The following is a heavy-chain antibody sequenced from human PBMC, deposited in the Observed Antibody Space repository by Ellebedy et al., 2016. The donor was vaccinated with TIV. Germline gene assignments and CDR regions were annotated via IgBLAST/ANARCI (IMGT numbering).Heavy chain of an antibody. CDR1: GYTFSSFG. D-gene: IGHD3-10*01. CDR2: ISARNGNT. V-gene: IGHV1-18*04. J-gene: IGHJ4*02. CDR3: ARDRGLWFGEFFY. Sequence: ASVKVSCKTSGYTFSSFGGSWVRPAPRQKLEWLGWISARNGNTNYAHQFQGRVTLTTDKSTSTAYMELRSLRSDDTAVYYCARDRGLWFGEFFYWGQGTQVTVSS.